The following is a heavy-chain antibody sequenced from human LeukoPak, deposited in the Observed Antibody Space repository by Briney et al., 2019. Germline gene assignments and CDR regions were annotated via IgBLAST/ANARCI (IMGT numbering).Heavy chain of an antibody. CDR3: ARIGTYESYFDY. Sequence: GGSLRLSCAASGFTFSSYSMNWVRQAPGKGLEWVSYISSSGSTIYSADSVKGRLTISRDNAKNSLYLQMNSLRAEDTAVYYCARIGTYESYFDYWGQGTLVTVSS. CDR2: ISSSGSTI. D-gene: IGHD1-7*01. V-gene: IGHV3-48*04. CDR1: GFTFSSYS. J-gene: IGHJ4*02.